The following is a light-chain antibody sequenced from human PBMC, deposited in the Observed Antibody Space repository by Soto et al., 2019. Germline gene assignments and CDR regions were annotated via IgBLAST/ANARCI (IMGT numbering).Light chain of an antibody. CDR3: QVWDGSTDAV. J-gene: IGLJ2*01. CDR1: NIGNLD. Sequence: SYVLTQPSSVSAAPGKTATITCGGNNIGNLDVHWYQQKPGQAPVLVIFSDSDRPSGIPDRFSGSNSGNTATLTISRVDAGDEANYYCQVWDGSTDAVFGGGTKLTVL. CDR2: SDS. V-gene: IGLV3-21*04.